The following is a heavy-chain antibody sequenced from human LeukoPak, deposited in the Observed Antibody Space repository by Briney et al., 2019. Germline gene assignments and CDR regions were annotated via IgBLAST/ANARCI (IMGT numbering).Heavy chain of an antibody. Sequence: GGSLRLSCAASGFTFSSYAMSWVRQAPGKGLEWVSATSGSGGSTYYADSVKGRFTISRDNSKNTLYLQMNSLRAEDTAVYYCAEDYYDFWSGYFSPDYWGQGTLVTVSS. J-gene: IGHJ4*02. CDR3: AEDYYDFWSGYFSPDY. CDR1: GFTFSSYA. CDR2: TSGSGGST. V-gene: IGHV3-23*01. D-gene: IGHD3-3*01.